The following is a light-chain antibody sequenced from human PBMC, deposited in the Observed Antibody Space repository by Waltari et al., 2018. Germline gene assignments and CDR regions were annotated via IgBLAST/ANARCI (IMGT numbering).Light chain of an antibody. V-gene: IGLV2-23*01. Sequence: QSALTQPASMSVSPGQSLTLSCTSTTTDFVSRYQHLPGKAPRLPIYEGSKRPSGLSGRFSGSQSGNTASLTISGLEFDDQATYYCCSSSGGGTWVFGGGTELAVL. CDR1: TTDF. CDR3: CSSSGGGTWV. J-gene: IGLJ3*02. CDR2: EGS.